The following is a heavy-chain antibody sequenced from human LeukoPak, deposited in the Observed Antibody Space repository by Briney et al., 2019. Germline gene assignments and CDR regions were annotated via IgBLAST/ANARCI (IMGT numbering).Heavy chain of an antibody. V-gene: IGHV4-31*03. J-gene: IGHJ5*02. CDR1: GGSISSGSYY. D-gene: IGHD1-1*01. CDR3: ARIAVPGGWFDP. Sequence: SETLSLTCTVSGGSISSGSYYRSWIRQHPGKGLEWIGYIYYSGSTYYNPSLKSRVTISVDTSKNQFSLKLSSVTVADTAVYYCARIAVPGGWFDPWGQGTLVTVSS. CDR2: IYYSGST.